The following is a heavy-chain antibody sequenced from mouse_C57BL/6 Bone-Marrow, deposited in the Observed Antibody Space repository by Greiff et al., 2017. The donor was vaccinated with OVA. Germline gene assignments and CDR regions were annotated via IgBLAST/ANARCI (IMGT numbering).Heavy chain of an antibody. CDR2: FYPGSGSI. D-gene: IGHD3-2*02. J-gene: IGHJ2*01. Sequence: VQLQESGAELVKPGASVKLSCKASGYTFTEYTIHWVKQRSGQGLEWIGWFYPGSGSIKYNEKFKDKATLTADKSSSTVYMELSRLTSEDSAVYFCARHEGGRTAQALYFDYWGQGTTLTVSS. CDR3: ARHEGGRTAQALYFDY. V-gene: IGHV1-62-2*01. CDR1: GYTFTEYT.